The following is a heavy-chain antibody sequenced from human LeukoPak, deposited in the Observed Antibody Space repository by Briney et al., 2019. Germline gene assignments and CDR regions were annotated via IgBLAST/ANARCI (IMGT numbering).Heavy chain of an antibody. CDR2: INPNSGGT. J-gene: IGHJ4*02. D-gene: IGHD3-22*01. CDR3: ARVVGPGSIYDSSGYYPDY. Sequence: GASVKVSCKASGYTFTGYYMHWVRQAPGQGLEWMGWINPNSGGTNYAQKFQGRVTMTRDTSISTAYMELSRLRSDDTAVYYCARVVGPGSIYDSSGYYPDYWGQGTLVTVSS. V-gene: IGHV1-2*02. CDR1: GYTFTGYY.